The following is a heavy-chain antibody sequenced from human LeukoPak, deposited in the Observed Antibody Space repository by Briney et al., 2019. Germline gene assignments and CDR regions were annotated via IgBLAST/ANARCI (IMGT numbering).Heavy chain of an antibody. D-gene: IGHD3-22*01. CDR2: IKQDGSEK. CDR3: ARAVDGYYLLHFDY. J-gene: IGHJ4*02. V-gene: IGHV3-7*01. Sequence: GGSLRLSCAASGFTFSSYWMSWVRQAPGKGLEWVANIKQDGSEKYYVDSVKGRFTISRDNAKNSLYLQMNSLRAEDTAVYYCARAVDGYYLLHFDYWGQGTLVTVSS. CDR1: GFTFSSYW.